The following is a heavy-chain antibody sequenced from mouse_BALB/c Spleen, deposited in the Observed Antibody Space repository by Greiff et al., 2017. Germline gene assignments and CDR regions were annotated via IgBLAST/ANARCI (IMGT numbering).Heavy chain of an antibody. CDR2: ISYDGSN. Sequence: EVHLVESGPGLVKPSQSLSLTCSVTGYSITSGYYWNWIRQFPGNKLEWMGYISYDGSNNYNPSLKNRISITRDTSKNQFFLKLNSVTTEDTATYYCARPLYGNGPFAYWGQGTLVTVSA. CDR1: GYSITSGYY. CDR3: ARPLYGNGPFAY. V-gene: IGHV3-6*02. D-gene: IGHD2-10*02. J-gene: IGHJ3*01.